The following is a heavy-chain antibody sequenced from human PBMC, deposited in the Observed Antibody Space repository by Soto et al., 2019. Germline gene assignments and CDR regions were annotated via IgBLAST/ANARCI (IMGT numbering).Heavy chain of an antibody. Sequence: EVQLLQSGGGLVQPGGSLTLSCAASGFIFSNCDMDWVRQAPGKGLEWVSAIGKRGDAAYDVEYVKGRFTTSRDNSRNTLYLQMRGLRVDDTATYYCAKCTLTCRQGPDFWGQGTQVTVSP. D-gene: IGHD2-8*01. CDR2: IGKRGDAA. CDR1: GFIFSNCD. V-gene: IGHV3-23*01. CDR3: AKCTLTCRQGPDF. J-gene: IGHJ4*02.